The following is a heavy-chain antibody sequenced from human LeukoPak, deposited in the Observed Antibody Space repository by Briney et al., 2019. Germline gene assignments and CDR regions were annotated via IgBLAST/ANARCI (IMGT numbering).Heavy chain of an antibody. CDR2: IWYDGSSK. V-gene: IGHV3-33*01. CDR1: GFTFSSYG. D-gene: IGHD2-2*01. Sequence: PGRSLRLSCAASGFTFSSYGMHWVRQAPGKGLEWVAVIWYDGSSKYYADSVKGRFTISRDNSKNTLYLQMNSLRAEDTAVYYCARDQVPAAMWDYYYYGMDVWGQGTTVTVSS. J-gene: IGHJ6*02. CDR3: ARDQVPAAMWDYYYYGMDV.